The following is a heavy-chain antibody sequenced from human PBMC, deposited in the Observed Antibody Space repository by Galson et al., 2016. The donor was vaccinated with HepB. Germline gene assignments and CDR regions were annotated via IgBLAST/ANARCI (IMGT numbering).Heavy chain of an antibody. CDR2: MYYSGSP. D-gene: IGHD6-13*01. J-gene: IGHJ3*02. Sequence: SETLSLTCTVPGGSMRNYHWSWIRQPPGKGPECIGYMYYSGSPKYNPSLKSRVTMLVDTSKNQFYLKLTSVTAADTAVYYCARDRGIAAVGDDPFEIWGQGTMVTVSS. V-gene: IGHV4-59*01. CDR3: ARDRGIAAVGDDPFEI. CDR1: GGSMRNYH.